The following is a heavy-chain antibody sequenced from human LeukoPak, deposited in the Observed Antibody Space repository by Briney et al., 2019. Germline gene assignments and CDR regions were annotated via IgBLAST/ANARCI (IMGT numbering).Heavy chain of an antibody. CDR3: ARDRTGQQLISRKEYYYMDV. D-gene: IGHD4-11*01. J-gene: IGHJ6*03. CDR2: IYSGGST. V-gene: IGHV3-66*01. CDR1: GFTVSSNY. Sequence: GGSLRLSCAASGFTVSSNYMSCVRQAPGKGLEWVSIIYSGGSTYYADSVKGRFTISRDNSKNTLDLQMNSLRAEDTAVYYCARDRTGQQLISRKEYYYMDVWGKGTTVTISS.